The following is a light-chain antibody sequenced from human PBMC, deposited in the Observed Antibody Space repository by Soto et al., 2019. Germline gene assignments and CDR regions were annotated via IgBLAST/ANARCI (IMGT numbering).Light chain of an antibody. CDR3: QQYDNLPGIT. J-gene: IGKJ5*01. CDR1: QDISNY. V-gene: IGKV1-33*01. Sequence: DIQMTQSPSSLSASVGDRVTITCQASQDISNYLNWYQQKPGKAPKLLIYDASNLETGVPSRFSGSGSGTDFTFTISSLQPEDIETYYCQQYDNLPGITFGQGTRLEIK. CDR2: DAS.